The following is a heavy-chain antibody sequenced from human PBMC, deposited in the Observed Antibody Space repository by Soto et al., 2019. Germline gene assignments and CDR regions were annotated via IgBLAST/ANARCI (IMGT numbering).Heavy chain of an antibody. V-gene: IGHV4-59*01. J-gene: IGHJ4*02. Sequence: SETLSLSCNVFSSSNNSYYWSWIRQTPGMLLEWIRFVYCGGRAMYNPCLKSRVIISLETSKNQLSLTLTYLTTADSAVYYCASASREAPDTGLEHGGQGTLVTVSS. CDR2: VYCGGRA. CDR1: SSSNNSYY. CDR3: ASASREAPDTGLEH.